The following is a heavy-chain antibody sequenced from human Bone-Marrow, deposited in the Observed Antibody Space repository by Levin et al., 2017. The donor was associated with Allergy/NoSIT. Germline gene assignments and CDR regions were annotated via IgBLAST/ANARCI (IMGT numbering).Heavy chain of an antibody. Sequence: VASVKVSCKASGFTFTAYYLHWVRQAPGQGLEWMGRINPNSGDTIYAQKFQGRVTMTRDTSIITAYMELSGLRSDDTAVYYCARDYTVKPFEGKPPGAYWGQGTLVTVSS. CDR1: GFTFTAYY. CDR2: INPNSGDT. V-gene: IGHV1-2*06. CDR3: ARDYTVKPFEGKPPGAY. D-gene: IGHD3-16*01. J-gene: IGHJ4*02.